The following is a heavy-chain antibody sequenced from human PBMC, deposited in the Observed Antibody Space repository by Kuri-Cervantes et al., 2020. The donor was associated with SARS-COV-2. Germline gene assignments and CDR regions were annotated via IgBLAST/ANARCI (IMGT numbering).Heavy chain of an antibody. J-gene: IGHJ5*02. D-gene: IGHD3-3*01. Sequence: SETLSLTCTVSGGSISSYYWSWIRQPAGKGLEWIGRIYTSGSTNYNPSLKSRVTMSVDTSKNQFSLKLSSVTAADTAVYYCARAPNYDFWSGSNWFDPWGQGTLVTVSS. CDR1: GGSISSYY. V-gene: IGHV4-4*07. CDR2: IYTSGST. CDR3: ARAPNYDFWSGSNWFDP.